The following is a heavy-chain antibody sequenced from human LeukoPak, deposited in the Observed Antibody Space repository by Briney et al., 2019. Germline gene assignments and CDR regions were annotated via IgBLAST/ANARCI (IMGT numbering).Heavy chain of an antibody. CDR1: GFTFISYA. V-gene: IGHV3-23*01. Sequence: GGSLRLSCAASGFTFISYAMSWVRQAPGKGLEWVSGISGSGGSTYYADSVKGRFTISRDNSKNTLYLQMNSLRAEDTAVYYCARLIRIVVVPGPMMRWGQGTLVTVSS. J-gene: IGHJ4*02. CDR3: ARLIRIVVVPGPMMR. D-gene: IGHD2-2*01. CDR2: ISGSGGST.